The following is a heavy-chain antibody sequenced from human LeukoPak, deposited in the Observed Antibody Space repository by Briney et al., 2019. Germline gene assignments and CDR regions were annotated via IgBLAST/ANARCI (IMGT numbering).Heavy chain of an antibody. CDR2: INPNSGGT. Sequence: GASVKVSCKASGYTFTGYYMHWVRQAPGQGLEWMGWINPNSGGTNYAQKFQGRVTMTRDTSISTAYMELSRLRSDDTAVYYCARSDYILTGYYPGVVDDWGQGTLVTVS. CDR3: ARSDYILTGYYPGVVDD. D-gene: IGHD3-9*01. CDR1: GYTFTGYY. V-gene: IGHV1-2*02. J-gene: IGHJ4*02.